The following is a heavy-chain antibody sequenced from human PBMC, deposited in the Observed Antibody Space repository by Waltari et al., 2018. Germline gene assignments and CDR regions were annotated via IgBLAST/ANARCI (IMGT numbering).Heavy chain of an antibody. CDR3: ARDLMDYDFWSGYRGTSYAFDI. D-gene: IGHD3-3*01. V-gene: IGHV4-59*01. J-gene: IGHJ3*02. Sequence: QVQLQESGPGLVKPSETLSLTCTVSGGSISSYYWSWIRKPPGKGLAWIGYIYYSGSTNYNPSLKSRVTISVDTSKNQFSLKLSSVTAADTAVYYCARDLMDYDFWSGYRGTSYAFDIWGQGTMVTVSS. CDR2: IYYSGST. CDR1: GGSISSYY.